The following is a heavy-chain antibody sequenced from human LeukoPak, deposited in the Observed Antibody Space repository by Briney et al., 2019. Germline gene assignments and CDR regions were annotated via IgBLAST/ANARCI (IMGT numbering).Heavy chain of an antibody. D-gene: IGHD6-13*01. CDR3: ARGGGSSWSGRVVDY. CDR1: GGPVRSASYY. J-gene: IGHJ4*02. CDR2: IYYSGST. V-gene: IGHV4-61*10. Sequence: PSQTLSLTCTVSGGPVRSASYYWSWVRQPAGKGLEWIGYIYYSGSTNYNPSLKSRVTISVDRSKNQFSLKLSSVTAADTAVYYCARGGGSSWSGRVVDYWGQGTLVTVSS.